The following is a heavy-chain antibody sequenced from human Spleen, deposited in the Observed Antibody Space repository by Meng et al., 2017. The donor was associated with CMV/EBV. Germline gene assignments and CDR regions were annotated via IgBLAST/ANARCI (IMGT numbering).Heavy chain of an antibody. D-gene: IGHD2-2*01. CDR1: VFTFSNYA. CDR3: AKALCSTTTCTFDY. V-gene: IGHV3-23*01. Sequence: ASVFTFSNYAMSWVRQAPGKGLEWVSGISGSGGTTHHADSVEGRFTISRDNSINTLYLQMSSLRPDDTAVFYCAKALCSTTTCTFDYWGQGILVTVSS. CDR2: ISGSGGTT. J-gene: IGHJ4*02.